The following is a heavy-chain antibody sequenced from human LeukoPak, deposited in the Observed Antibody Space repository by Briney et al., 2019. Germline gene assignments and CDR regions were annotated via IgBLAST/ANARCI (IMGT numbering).Heavy chain of an antibody. J-gene: IGHJ4*02. Sequence: SETLSLTCAVYGVSLSGYYWSWIRQPPGKGLEWIGEINHSGSTNYNPSLKSRVTISVDTSKNQFSLKLSSVTAADTAVYYCARGKAYDFWSGYYFFDYWGQGTLVTVSS. CDR1: GVSLSGYY. CDR2: INHSGST. D-gene: IGHD3-3*01. V-gene: IGHV4-34*01. CDR3: ARGKAYDFWSGYYFFDY.